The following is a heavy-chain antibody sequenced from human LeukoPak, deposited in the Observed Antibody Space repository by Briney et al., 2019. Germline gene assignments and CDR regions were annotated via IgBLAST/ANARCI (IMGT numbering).Heavy chain of an antibody. D-gene: IGHD4-23*01. V-gene: IGHV3-53*01. CDR1: GLTVRSNY. Sequence: GGSLRLSCAASGLTVRSNYMSWVRQAPGKGLEWVSVIYSDGNTYIADSVKGRFTMSRHTSKNTLYLQMTSLRAEDTAVYYCASYGGYSDFDYWGQGTLVTISS. CDR2: IYSDGNT. CDR3: ASYGGYSDFDY. J-gene: IGHJ4*02.